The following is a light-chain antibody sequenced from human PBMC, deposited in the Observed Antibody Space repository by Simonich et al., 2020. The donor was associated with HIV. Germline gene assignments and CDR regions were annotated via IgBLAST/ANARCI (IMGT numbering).Light chain of an antibody. J-gene: IGKJ4*01. V-gene: IGKV3D-20*02. Sequence: EIVLTQSPGTLSLSPGERATLSCRASQSVSSSYLAWYQQKPGQAPRLLIYGASTRATGIPARLSGSGSGTDFTLTITSLEPEDFAVYYCQQRGHWPRLTFGGGTKVEIK. CDR3: QQRGHWPRLT. CDR2: GAS. CDR1: QSVSSSY.